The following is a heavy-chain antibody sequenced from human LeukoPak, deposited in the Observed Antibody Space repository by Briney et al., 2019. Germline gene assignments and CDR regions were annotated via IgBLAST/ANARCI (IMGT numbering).Heavy chain of an antibody. CDR3: ARGDYYYDSTDLGAFDI. CDR2: IYYSGNT. D-gene: IGHD3-22*01. V-gene: IGHV4-39*01. J-gene: IGHJ3*02. CDR1: GGSISRSNYY. Sequence: PSETLSLTCIVSGGSISRSNYYWGWIRQSSGKGLEWIGSIYYSGNTYYNLSLKSRVTISVDTSKNQFSQKLSSVTAADTAVYYCARGDYYYDSTDLGAFDIWGQGTMVTVSS.